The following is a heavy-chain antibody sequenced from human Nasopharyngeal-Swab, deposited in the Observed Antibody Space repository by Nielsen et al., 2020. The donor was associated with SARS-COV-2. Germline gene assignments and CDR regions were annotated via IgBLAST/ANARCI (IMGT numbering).Heavy chain of an antibody. J-gene: IGHJ4*02. CDR3: ARERGTSASQWELPLDY. CDR2: ISYDGSNK. V-gene: IGHV3-30-3*01. Sequence: WIRQPPGKGLEWVAVISYDGSNKYYADSVKGRFTISRDNSKNTLYLQMNSLRAEDTAVYYCARERGTSASQWELPLDYWGQGTLVTVSS. D-gene: IGHD1-26*01.